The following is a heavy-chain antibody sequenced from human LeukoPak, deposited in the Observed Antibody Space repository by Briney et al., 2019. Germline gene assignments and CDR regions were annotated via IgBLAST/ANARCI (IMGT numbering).Heavy chain of an antibody. CDR3: ARDLVTVTKGFDI. V-gene: IGHV4-59*01. D-gene: IGHD4-17*01. CDR2: ISYIGTT. Sequence: SETLSLTCAVSGGTFRGYFWTWIRQPPGRGLEWIGYISYIGTTNYNPSLKSRVTISIDTSKNQFSLKLSSVTTADTAVYYCARDLVTVTKGFDIWGLGTMVSVSS. J-gene: IGHJ3*02. CDR1: GGTFRGYF.